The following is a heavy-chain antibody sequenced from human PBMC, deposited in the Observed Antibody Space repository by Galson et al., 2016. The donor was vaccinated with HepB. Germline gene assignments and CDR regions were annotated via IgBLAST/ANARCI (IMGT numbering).Heavy chain of an antibody. CDR2: LSGTTNYV. J-gene: IGHJ4*02. CDR1: GFDFSSYG. Sequence: YLRLSCAASGFDFSSYGMNWVRQAPGKGLEWVSSLSGTTNYVFYADSVKGRFTISRDNAKNSVYLQMNSLTAEDTAFYYCVRGVFDSWGQGTLVTVSS. V-gene: IGHV3-21*01. CDR3: VRGVFDS.